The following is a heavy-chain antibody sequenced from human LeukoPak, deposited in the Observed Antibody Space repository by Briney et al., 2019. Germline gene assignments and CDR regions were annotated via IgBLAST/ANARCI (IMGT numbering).Heavy chain of an antibody. CDR2: IYSGGIT. CDR3: ARDGPGPYSSSWHGGAFDI. CDR1: GFTVSSSY. Sequence: HPGGSLRLSCAASGFTVSSSYVSWVRQAPGKGLEWVSVIYSGGITYYADSVKGRFTFSRDNSKNTLYLQMNSLRVDDTAVYYCARDGPGPYSSSWHGGAFDIWGQGTMVTVSS. D-gene: IGHD6-13*01. J-gene: IGHJ3*02. V-gene: IGHV3-53*01.